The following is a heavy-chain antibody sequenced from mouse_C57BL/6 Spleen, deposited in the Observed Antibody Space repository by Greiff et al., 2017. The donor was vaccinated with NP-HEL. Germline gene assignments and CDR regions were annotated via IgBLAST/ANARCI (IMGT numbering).Heavy chain of an antibody. CDR3: AREDGSSLAWFAY. Sequence: EVKLVESGGGLVKPGGSLKLSCAASGFTFSDYGMHWVRQAPAKGLEWVAYISSGSSTIYYADTVKGRFTISRDNAKNTLFLQMTSLRSEDTAMYYCAREDGSSLAWFAYWGQGTLVTVSA. D-gene: IGHD1-1*01. J-gene: IGHJ3*01. CDR2: ISSGSSTI. V-gene: IGHV5-17*01. CDR1: GFTFSDYG.